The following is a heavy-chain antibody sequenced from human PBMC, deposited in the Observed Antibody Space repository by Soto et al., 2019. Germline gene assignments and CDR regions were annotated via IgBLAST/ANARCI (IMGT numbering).Heavy chain of an antibody. CDR1: GFTFDDYA. D-gene: IGHD2-15*01. V-gene: IGHV3-9*01. J-gene: IGHJ4*02. CDR3: AKDIGYCSGGSCYYYFDY. Sequence: GGSLRLSCAASGFTFDDYAMHWVRQAPGKGLEWVSGISWNSGSIGYADSVKGRFTVSRDNAKNSLHLQMNSLRAEDTALYYCAKDIGYCSGGSCYYYFDYWGQGTLVTVSS. CDR2: ISWNSGSI.